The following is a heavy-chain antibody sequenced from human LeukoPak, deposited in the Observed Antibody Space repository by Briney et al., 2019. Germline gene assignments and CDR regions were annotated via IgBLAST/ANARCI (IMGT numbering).Heavy chain of an antibody. D-gene: IGHD3-22*01. V-gene: IGHV4-39*07. CDR1: GGSIHSRSHL. J-gene: IGHJ5*02. CDR2: IEDSGST. Sequence: SETLSLTCSVSGGSIHSRSHLWGWIRQPPGKGLEWIGSIEDSGSTYYNPSLKSRVTTSIYTSKNQFSLELTSVTAADTAVYYCARVASYDRGGHFNPWGQGTLVIVSS. CDR3: ARVASYDRGGHFNP.